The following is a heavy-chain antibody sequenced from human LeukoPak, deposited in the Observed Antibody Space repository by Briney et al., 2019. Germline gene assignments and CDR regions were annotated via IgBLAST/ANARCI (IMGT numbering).Heavy chain of an antibody. CDR1: GYTFTDYY. V-gene: IGHV1-2*02. D-gene: IGHD1-26*01. CDR3: VSLGATTIYYHGMDV. J-gene: IGHJ6*02. CDR2: INPNSGGT. Sequence: ASVKVSCKASGYTFTDYYLHWVRQAPGQGLEWMGWINPNSGGTNYAQKFQGRVTMTRDTSISTVYMELSRLSSDDTAVYYCVSLGATTIYYHGMDVWGQGTTVTVSS.